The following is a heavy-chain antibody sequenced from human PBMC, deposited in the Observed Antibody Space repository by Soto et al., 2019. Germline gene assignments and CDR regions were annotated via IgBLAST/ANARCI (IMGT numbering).Heavy chain of an antibody. CDR1: GFTFSSYD. J-gene: IGHJ6*02. CDR2: IGTAGDT. CDR3: ARANYDSSGYYHPYYYYYGMDV. Sequence: GSLRLSCAASGFTFSSYDMHWVRQATGKGLEWVSAIGTAGDTYYPGSVKGRFTISRENAKNSLYLQMNSLRAEDTAVYYCARANYDSSGYYHPYYYYYGMDVWGQGTTVTVSS. V-gene: IGHV3-13*01. D-gene: IGHD3-22*01.